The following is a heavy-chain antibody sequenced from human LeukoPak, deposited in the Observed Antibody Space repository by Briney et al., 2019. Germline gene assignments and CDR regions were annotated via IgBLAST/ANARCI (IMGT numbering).Heavy chain of an antibody. CDR2: IIPIFGTA. D-gene: IGHD5-12*01. Sequence: SVKVSCKAPGGTFSSYAISWVRQAPGQGLEWMGGIIPIFGTANYAQKFQGRVTITADESTSTAYMELSSLRSEDTAVYYCARDITRVATGGFDYWGQGTLVTVSS. CDR3: ARDITRVATGGFDY. V-gene: IGHV1-69*13. CDR1: GGTFSSYA. J-gene: IGHJ4*02.